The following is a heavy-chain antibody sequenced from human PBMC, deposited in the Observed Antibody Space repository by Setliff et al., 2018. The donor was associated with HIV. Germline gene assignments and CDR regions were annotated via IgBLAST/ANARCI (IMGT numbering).Heavy chain of an antibody. CDR2: IGSSGTSI. Sequence: PGGSLRLSCVASGFTFNTYEMNWVRQAPGKGLEWVSHIGSSGTSIYYADSVKGRFTISRDNAKNSLFLQLNNLRDEDTAVYYCARAYSSTWYEDYYFDFWGRGTLVTVSS. CDR1: GFTFNTYE. J-gene: IGHJ2*01. D-gene: IGHD6-13*01. V-gene: IGHV3-48*03. CDR3: ARAYSSTWYEDYYFDF.